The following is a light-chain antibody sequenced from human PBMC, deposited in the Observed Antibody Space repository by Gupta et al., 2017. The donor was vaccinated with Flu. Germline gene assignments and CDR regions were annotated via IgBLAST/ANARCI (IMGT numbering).Light chain of an antibody. Sequence: IQLTQPPSFLSASVGDRVTITCRASHGIDSYLSWYQQKPGKAPRLLIYGASTLQSGVPSRFSGSGSGTEFTLTISSLQPEDFAVYYCQQLNNYPRTFGQGTKVEIK. J-gene: IGKJ1*01. CDR3: QQLNNYPRT. CDR1: HGIDSY. V-gene: IGKV1-9*01. CDR2: GAS.